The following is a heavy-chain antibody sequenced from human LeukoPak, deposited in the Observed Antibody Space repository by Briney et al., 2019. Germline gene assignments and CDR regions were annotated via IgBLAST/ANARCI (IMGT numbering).Heavy chain of an antibody. D-gene: IGHD5-18*01. V-gene: IGHV3-7*01. CDR3: ARDGIQLWTNEDY. CDR1: GFTFSSYW. Sequence: PGGSLRLSCAASGFTFSSYWMSWVRQAPGKGLEWVANIKQDGSEKYYVDSVKGRFTISRDNAKNSLYLQMNSLRAEDTAVYYCARDGIQLWTNEDYWGQGTLVTVSS. J-gene: IGHJ4*02. CDR2: IKQDGSEK.